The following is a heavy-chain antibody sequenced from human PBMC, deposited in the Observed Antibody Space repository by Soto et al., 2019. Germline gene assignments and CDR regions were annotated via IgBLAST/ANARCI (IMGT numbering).Heavy chain of an antibody. CDR2: ISYDGSNK. CDR1: GVTVYNYA. Sequence: GGSPRICCAASGVTVYNYALSGVRQDPGKGLEWVAVISYDGSNKYYADSVKGRFTISRDNSKNTLYLQMNSLRAEDTAVYYCARDVNYYYYYMDVWGKGTTVTVSS. J-gene: IGHJ6*03. V-gene: IGHV3-30*14. CDR3: ARDVNYYYYYMDV.